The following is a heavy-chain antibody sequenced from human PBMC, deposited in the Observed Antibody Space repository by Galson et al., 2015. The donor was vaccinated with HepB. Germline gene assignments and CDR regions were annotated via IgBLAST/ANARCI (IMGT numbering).Heavy chain of an antibody. D-gene: IGHD2-15*01. CDR1: GFTFSSYA. CDR2: ISGSGGST. V-gene: IGHV3-23*01. J-gene: IGHJ4*02. Sequence: SLRLSCAASGFTFSSYAMSWVRQAPGKGLEWVSAISGSGGSTYYADSVKGRFTISRDNSKNTLYLQMNSLRAEDTAVYYCAQTGGIVVVVAAQEYWGQGTLVTVSS. CDR3: AQTGGIVVVVAAQEY.